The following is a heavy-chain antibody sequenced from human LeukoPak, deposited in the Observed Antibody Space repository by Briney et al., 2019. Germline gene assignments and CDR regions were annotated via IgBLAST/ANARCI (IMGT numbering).Heavy chain of an antibody. D-gene: IGHD2-15*01. V-gene: IGHV5-51*01. Sequence: GESLKISCKGSGYSFTSYWIGWVRQMPGKGLEWMGIIYPGDSDTRYSPSFQGQVTISADKSISTAYLQWSSLKASDTAMYYCARQVAEDYYYYYYMDVWGKGTTVTVSS. J-gene: IGHJ6*03. CDR1: GYSFTSYW. CDR3: ARQVAEDYYYYYYMDV. CDR2: IYPGDSDT.